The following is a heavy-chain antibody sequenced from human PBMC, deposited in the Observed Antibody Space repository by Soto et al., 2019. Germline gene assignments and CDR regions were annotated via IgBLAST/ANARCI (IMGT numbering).Heavy chain of an antibody. CDR1: GYSFTSYW. Sequence: GESLKISCKGSGYSFTSYWIGWVRQMPGKGLEWMGIIYPGDSDTRYSPSFQGQVTISADKSISTAYLQWSSLKASDTATYYCARFSRGLGATQDYYYYYGMDVWGQGTTVTVSS. CDR2: IYPGDSDT. J-gene: IGHJ6*02. V-gene: IGHV5-51*01. D-gene: IGHD1-26*01. CDR3: ARFSRGLGATQDYYYYYGMDV.